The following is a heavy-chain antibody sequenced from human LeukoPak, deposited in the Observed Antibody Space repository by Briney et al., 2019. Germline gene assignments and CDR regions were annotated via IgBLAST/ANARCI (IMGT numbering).Heavy chain of an antibody. J-gene: IGHJ5*02. Sequence: SETLSLTCIVSGGSISNYYWSWIRQPAGKGLEWIGRIYSSGTTIYNPSLKSRVTTSVDTSKNQFSLKLSSVTAADTAVYFCASGSSGYDPWGQGTLVTVSS. CDR2: IYSSGTT. CDR3: ASGSSGYDP. CDR1: GGSISNYY. D-gene: IGHD5-12*01. V-gene: IGHV4-4*07.